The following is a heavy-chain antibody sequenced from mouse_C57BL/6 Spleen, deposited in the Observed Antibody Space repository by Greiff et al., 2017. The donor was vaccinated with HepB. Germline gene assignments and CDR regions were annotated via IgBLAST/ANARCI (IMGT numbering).Heavy chain of an antibody. CDR1: GYSITSGYY. CDR2: ISYDGSN. CDR3: ARDGVSAMDY. Sequence: EVKLMESGPGLVKPSQSLSLTCSVTGYSITSGYYWNWIRQFPGNKLEWMGYISYDGSNNYNPSLKNRISITRDTSKNQFFLKLNSVTTEDTATYYCARDGVSAMDYWGQGTSVTVSS. V-gene: IGHV3-6*01. J-gene: IGHJ4*01.